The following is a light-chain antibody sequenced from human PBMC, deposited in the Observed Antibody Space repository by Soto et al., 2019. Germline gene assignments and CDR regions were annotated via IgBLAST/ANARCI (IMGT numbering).Light chain of an antibody. J-gene: IGLJ1*01. CDR1: SSDVGTYNL. Sequence: QSVLTQPASVSGSPGQSITISCTGTSSDVGTYNLVSWYQHHPGKAPKLMIYEGSKRPSGVSNRFSGSKSGNTASLTISRLQAEDEADYYCCSYAGSSTYVFGTGTKLTVL. V-gene: IGLV2-23*01. CDR3: CSYAGSSTYV. CDR2: EGS.